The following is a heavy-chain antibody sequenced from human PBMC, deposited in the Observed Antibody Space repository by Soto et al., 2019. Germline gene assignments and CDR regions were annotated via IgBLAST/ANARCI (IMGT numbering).Heavy chain of an antibody. CDR1: GGSISSGDYY. CDR3: ARTTYSGYDSTDFDY. CDR2: IYYSGST. J-gene: IGHJ4*02. D-gene: IGHD5-12*01. V-gene: IGHV4-30-4*01. Sequence: SETLSLTCTVSGGSISSGDYYWSWIRQPPGKGLEWIGYIYYSGSTYYNPSLKSRVTISVDTSKNQFSLKLSSVTAADTAVYYCARTTYSGYDSTDFDYWGQGTLVTVSS.